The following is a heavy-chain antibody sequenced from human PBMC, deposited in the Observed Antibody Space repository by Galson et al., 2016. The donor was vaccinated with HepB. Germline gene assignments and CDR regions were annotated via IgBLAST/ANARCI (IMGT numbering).Heavy chain of an antibody. CDR1: GYTFTSYG. Sequence: SVKVSCKASGYTFTSYGISWVRQAPGQGLEWMGWISAYIGNTNYAQKLQGRVTMTTDTSTSTAYMELRSLRSDDTAEYYCARIQKSHYDFWSGYFYFYGMDVWGQGTTVTVSS. CDR2: ISAYIGNT. J-gene: IGHJ6*02. CDR3: ARIQKSHYDFWSGYFYFYGMDV. D-gene: IGHD3-3*01. V-gene: IGHV1-18*01.